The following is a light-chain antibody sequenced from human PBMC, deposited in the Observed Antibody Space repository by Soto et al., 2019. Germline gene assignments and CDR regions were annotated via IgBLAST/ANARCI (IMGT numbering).Light chain of an antibody. CDR1: SSDVGGYNY. Sequence: QSALTQPPSASGSPGQSVTISCTGTSSDVGGYNYVSWYQQHPGKAPKLMIYEVTKRPSGVPDRFSGSKSGNTASLTVSGLQPEDEADYYCSSYSGSNKMLFGGGTKLTVL. CDR2: EVT. CDR3: SSYSGSNKML. J-gene: IGLJ2*01. V-gene: IGLV2-8*01.